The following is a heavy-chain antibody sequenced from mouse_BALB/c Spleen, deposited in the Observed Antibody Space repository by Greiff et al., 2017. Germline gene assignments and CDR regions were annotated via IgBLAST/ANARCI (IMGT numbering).Heavy chain of an antibody. V-gene: IGHV5-9-4*01. CDR1: GFTFSSYA. CDR3: ASQLTGFAY. J-gene: IGHJ3*01. CDR2: ISSGGSYT. Sequence: EVKVVESGGGLVKPGGSLKLSCAASGFTFSSYAMSWVRQSPEKRLEWVAEISSGGSYTYYPDTVTGRFTISRDNAKNTLYLEMSSLRSEDTAMYYCASQLTGFAYWGQGTLVTVSA. D-gene: IGHD4-1*01.